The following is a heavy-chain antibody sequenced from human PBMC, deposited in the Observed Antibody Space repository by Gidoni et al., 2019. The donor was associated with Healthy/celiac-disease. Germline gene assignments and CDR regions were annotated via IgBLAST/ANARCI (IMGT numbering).Heavy chain of an antibody. CDR2: IIPIFGTA. V-gene: IGHV1-69*06. CDR3: ARVVRGVYYYYGMDV. CDR1: GGTFSSYA. Sequence: QVQQVQSGAEVTKPGSSVKVSCKASGGTFSSYATHWVRQAQGQGLEWMGGIIPIFGTANYAQKFQGRVTITADKSTSTAYMELSSLRSEDAAVYYCARVVRGVYYYYGMDVWGQGTTVTVSS. J-gene: IGHJ6*02. D-gene: IGHD3-10*01.